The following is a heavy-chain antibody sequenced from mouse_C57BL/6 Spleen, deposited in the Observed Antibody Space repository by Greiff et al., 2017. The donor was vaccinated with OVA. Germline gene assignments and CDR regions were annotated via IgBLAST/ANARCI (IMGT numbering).Heavy chain of an antibody. CDR3: ARPHYYGSSYEDFYYAMDY. V-gene: IGHV2-2*01. CDR2: IWSGGST. Sequence: VQLQQSGPGLVQPSQSLSITCTVSGFSLTSYGVHWVRQSPGKGLEWLGVIWSGGSTDYNAAFISRLSISKDNSKSQVFFKMNSLQADDTAIYYCARPHYYGSSYEDFYYAMDYWGQGTSVTVSS. CDR1: GFSLTSYG. J-gene: IGHJ4*01. D-gene: IGHD1-1*01.